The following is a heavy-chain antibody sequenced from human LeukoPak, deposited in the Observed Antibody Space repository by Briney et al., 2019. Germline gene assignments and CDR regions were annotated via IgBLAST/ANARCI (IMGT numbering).Heavy chain of an antibody. Sequence: GASVKVSCKVSGYTLTELSMHWVRQAPGKGLEWMGGFDPEDGETIYAQKFQGRVTMTEDTSTDTAYMELSSLRSEDTAVYYCARDRGIVVVPAATNWFDPWGQGTLVTVSS. CDR2: FDPEDGET. D-gene: IGHD2-2*01. V-gene: IGHV1-24*01. J-gene: IGHJ5*02. CDR1: GYTLTELS. CDR3: ARDRGIVVVPAATNWFDP.